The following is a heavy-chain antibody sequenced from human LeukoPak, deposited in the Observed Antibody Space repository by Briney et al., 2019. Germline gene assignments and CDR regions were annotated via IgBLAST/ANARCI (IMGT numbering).Heavy chain of an antibody. J-gene: IGHJ4*02. CDR2: ISSSRGYI. Sequence: KSGGSLRLSCAASGFTFSSYSMNWGRQAPGERLGWVSSISSSRGYIYYADSVKGRFTLSRDNAQKSLYLHMNSLRAQETAVYYCARDVAADGTAQTFDYWGQGTLVTVSS. D-gene: IGHD6-13*01. CDR1: GFTFSSYS. CDR3: ARDVAADGTAQTFDY. V-gene: IGHV3-21*01.